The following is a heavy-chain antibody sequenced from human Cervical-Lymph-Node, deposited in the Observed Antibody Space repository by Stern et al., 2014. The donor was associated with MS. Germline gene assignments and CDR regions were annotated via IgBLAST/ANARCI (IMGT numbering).Heavy chain of an antibody. V-gene: IGHV4-39*01. CDR2: IYDSETT. CDR1: GGPISSSNFY. CDR3: ARQPNGRFDP. Sequence: QVQLQESGPGLVKPSETVSLTCTVSGGPISSSNFYWGWIRQPPGKGLEWIGSIYDSETTRYNSSLKSRVILSVDTSKNQFSLKLTSLTAADTAVYYCARQPNGRFDPWGQGILVTVSS. J-gene: IGHJ5*02. D-gene: IGHD4/OR15-4a*01.